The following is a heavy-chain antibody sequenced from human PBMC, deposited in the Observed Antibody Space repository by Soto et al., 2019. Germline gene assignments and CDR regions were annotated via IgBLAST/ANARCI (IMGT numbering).Heavy chain of an antibody. CDR3: ARDLYYYGSGSPFYYYYGMDV. J-gene: IGHJ6*02. V-gene: IGHV1-69*01. D-gene: IGHD3-10*01. Sequence: QVQLVQSGAEVKKPGSSVKVSCKASGGTFSSYAISWVRQAPGQGLEWMGGIIPIFGTANYAQKFQGRVTITVDESTSTAYMELSSLRSEDTAVYYCARDLYYYGSGSPFYYYYGMDVWGQGTTVTVSS. CDR2: IIPIFGTA. CDR1: GGTFSSYA.